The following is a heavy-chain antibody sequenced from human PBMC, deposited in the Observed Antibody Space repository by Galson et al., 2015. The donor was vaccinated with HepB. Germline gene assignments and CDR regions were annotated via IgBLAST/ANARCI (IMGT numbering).Heavy chain of an antibody. CDR3: QVATLS. Sequence: SLRLSCAASGFSISSYWMHWVRQAPGKGLVWVSRINSDGSITNYADSVKGRFTISRDNAKNTLFLQMNSLRAEDTAVYYCQVATLSWGQGTLVTVSS. CDR1: GFSISSYW. CDR2: INSDGSIT. V-gene: IGHV3-74*01. J-gene: IGHJ5*02. D-gene: IGHD5-12*01.